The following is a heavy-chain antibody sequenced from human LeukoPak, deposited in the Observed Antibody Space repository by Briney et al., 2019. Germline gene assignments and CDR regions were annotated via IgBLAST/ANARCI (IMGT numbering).Heavy chain of an antibody. J-gene: IGHJ4*02. Sequence: GGSLRLSCAASGFTFSSYSMNWVRQAPGKGLEWVSYISSSSSTIYYADSVKGRFTISRDNAKNSLYLQMNSLRAEDTAVYYCAGTYSGSYYIPGVYWGQGTLVTVSS. CDR1: GFTFSSYS. D-gene: IGHD1-26*01. CDR2: ISSSSSTI. CDR3: AGTYSGSYYIPGVY. V-gene: IGHV3-48*04.